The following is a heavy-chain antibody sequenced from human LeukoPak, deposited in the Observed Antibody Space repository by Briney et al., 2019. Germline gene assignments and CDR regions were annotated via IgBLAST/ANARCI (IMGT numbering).Heavy chain of an antibody. V-gene: IGHV1-69*04. D-gene: IGHD2-2*01. CDR3: ARDRLGYCSSTSCYLDLYYFDY. J-gene: IGHJ4*02. CDR2: IIPILGIA. Sequence: SVKVSCKASGGTFSSYTTSWVRQAPGQGLEWMGRIIPILGIANYAQKFQGRVTITADKSTSTAYMELSSLRSEDTAVYYCARDRLGYCSSTSCYLDLYYFDYWGQGTLVTVSS. CDR1: GGTFSSYT.